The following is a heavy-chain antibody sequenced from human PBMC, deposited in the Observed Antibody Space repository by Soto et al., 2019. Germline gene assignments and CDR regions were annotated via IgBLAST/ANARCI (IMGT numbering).Heavy chain of an antibody. J-gene: IGHJ4*02. Sequence: GGSLRLSCAASGFTFSSYSMNWVRQAPGKGLEWVSSISSSSSYIYYADSVKGRFTISRDNAKNSLYLQMNSLRAEDTAVYYCAREPLLRYFDWLPASDFDYWGQGTLVTVSS. V-gene: IGHV3-21*01. CDR2: ISSSSSYI. CDR1: GFTFSSYS. CDR3: AREPLLRYFDWLPASDFDY. D-gene: IGHD3-9*01.